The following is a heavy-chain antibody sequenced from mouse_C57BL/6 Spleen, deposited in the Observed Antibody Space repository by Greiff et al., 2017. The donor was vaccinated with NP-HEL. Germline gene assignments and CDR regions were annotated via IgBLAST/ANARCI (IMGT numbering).Heavy chain of an antibody. J-gene: IGHJ1*03. CDR2: IYPGDGDT. CDR3: ARNLIYYDYDWYFDV. V-gene: IGHV1-82*01. D-gene: IGHD2-4*01. CDR1: GYAFSSSW. Sequence: QVQLKQSGPELVKPGASVKISCKASGYAFSSSWMNWVKQRPGKGLEWIGRIYPGDGDTNYNGKFKGKATLTADKSSSTAYMQLSSLTSEDSAVYFCARNLIYYDYDWYFDVWGTGTTVTVSS.